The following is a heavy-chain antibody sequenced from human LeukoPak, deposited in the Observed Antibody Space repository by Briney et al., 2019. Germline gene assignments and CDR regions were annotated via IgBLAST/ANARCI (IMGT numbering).Heavy chain of an antibody. CDR1: GGSISSGSYY. J-gene: IGHJ4*02. Sequence: PSQTLSLTCTFSGGSISSGSYYWSWIRQPAGKGLEWVGRIYTSGSTNYNPSLKSRVTISVDTSENQFSLKLSSVTAADTAVYYCARGTYCGGDCYFDYWGQGTLVTVSS. D-gene: IGHD2-21*01. V-gene: IGHV4-61*02. CDR2: IYTSGST. CDR3: ARGTYCGGDCYFDY.